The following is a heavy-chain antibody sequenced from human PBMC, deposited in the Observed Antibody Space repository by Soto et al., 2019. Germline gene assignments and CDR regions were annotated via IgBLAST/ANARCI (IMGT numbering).Heavy chain of an antibody. J-gene: IGHJ4*02. CDR3: ARSRGYCSGGSCYFDF. D-gene: IGHD2-15*01. CDR1: GYSFTSYA. V-gene: IGHV1-18*01. CDR2: ISACSGDT. Sequence: GASVKVSCKTSGYSFTSYAISWLRHAPGQGLEWMGWISACSGDTNYAQKFQGRVTMLTDTSTSTAFMEVTSLRSDDTAVYHCARSRGYCSGGSCYFDFWGQGTLVTVSS.